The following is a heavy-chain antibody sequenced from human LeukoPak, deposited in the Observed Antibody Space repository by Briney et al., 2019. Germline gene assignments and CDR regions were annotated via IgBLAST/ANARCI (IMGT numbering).Heavy chain of an antibody. V-gene: IGHV1-8*01. D-gene: IGHD6-13*01. J-gene: IGHJ4*02. CDR1: GYTFTSYD. Sequence: ASVKVSCKASGYTFTSYDINWVRQATGQGLEWMGWMNPNSGNTGYAQKFQGRVTMTRNTSISTAYMELSSLRSEDTAVYYCARISSKGKQQLVRRGSDYWGQGTLVTVSS. CDR3: ARISSKGKQQLVRRGSDY. CDR2: MNPNSGNT.